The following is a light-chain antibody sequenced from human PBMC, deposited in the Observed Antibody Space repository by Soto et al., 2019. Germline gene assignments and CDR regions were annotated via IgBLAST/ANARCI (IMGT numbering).Light chain of an antibody. CDR3: CSYACSSILYV. CDR2: EVS. CDR1: SSDVGSYNL. V-gene: IGLV2-23*02. J-gene: IGLJ1*01. Sequence: QSVLTQPASVSGSPGQSITISCTGTSSDVGSYNLVSWYQQHPGKAPKLMIYEVSKRPSGVTNRCSGSKPGNTASLTISGLQAEDEAYYHCCSYACSSILYVFGTGTKVTVL.